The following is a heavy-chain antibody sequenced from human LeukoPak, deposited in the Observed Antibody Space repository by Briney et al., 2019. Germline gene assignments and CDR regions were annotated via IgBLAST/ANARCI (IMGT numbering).Heavy chain of an antibody. J-gene: IGHJ4*02. CDR3: ARGPLKAHSPFDY. V-gene: IGHV4-34*01. CDR2: INHSGST. CDR1: GGSFSGYY. Sequence: SETLSLTCAVYGGSFSGYYWSWIRQPPGKGLEWIGEINHSGSTNYNPSLKSRVTISVDTSKNQFSLKLSSVTAADTAAYYCARGPLKAHSPFDYWGQGTLVTVSS.